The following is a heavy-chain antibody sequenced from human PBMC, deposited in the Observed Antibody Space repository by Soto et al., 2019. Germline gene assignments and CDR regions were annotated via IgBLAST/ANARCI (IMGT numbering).Heavy chain of an antibody. CDR2: MKSKANKYAT. Sequence: GGSLRLSCAASGVTFSGSAMHWVRQASGKGLEWVGRMKSKANKYATAYAASVRGRFTIYRDDSKNTASLQMNSLNTEDTAVYYCTRLKDSCSGGACYSDPWGQGTLVTVSS. CDR1: GVTFSGSA. J-gene: IGHJ5*02. D-gene: IGHD2-15*01. V-gene: IGHV3-73*01. CDR3: TRLKDSCSGGACYSDP.